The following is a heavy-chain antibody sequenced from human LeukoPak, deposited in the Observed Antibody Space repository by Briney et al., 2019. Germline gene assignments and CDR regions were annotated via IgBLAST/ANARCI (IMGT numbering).Heavy chain of an antibody. J-gene: IGHJ3*01. D-gene: IGHD2-2*01. V-gene: IGHV4-39*01. Sequence: PSETLSLTCTVSGGSISSSSYSWGWFRQPPGKGLEWIGSIYYSGSTYYNPSLKSRVTISVDTSKNQFSLKLSSVTAADTAVYYCATGGIVIVPAAIGEGAFDVWGQGTMVTVSS. CDR1: GGSISSSSYS. CDR3: ATGGIVIVPAAIGEGAFDV. CDR2: IYYSGST.